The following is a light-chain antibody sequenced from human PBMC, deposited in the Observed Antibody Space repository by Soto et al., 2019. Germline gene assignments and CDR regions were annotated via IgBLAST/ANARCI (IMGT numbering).Light chain of an antibody. CDR2: GNT. CDR3: QSYDSSLSGYV. CDR1: SSNIGAGCE. Sequence: QSVLTQPPSVSGAPGQRVTTSCTGCSSNIGAGCEVHWYQHLPGKAPKLLIYGNTNRPSGVPDRFSGSKSGTSASLAITGLQAEDEADYYCQSYDSSLSGYVFGTGTKVTVL. J-gene: IGLJ1*01. V-gene: IGLV1-40*01.